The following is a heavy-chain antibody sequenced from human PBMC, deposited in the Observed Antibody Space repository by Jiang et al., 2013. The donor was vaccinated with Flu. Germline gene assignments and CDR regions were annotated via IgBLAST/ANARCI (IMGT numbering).Heavy chain of an antibody. D-gene: IGHD1-26*01. J-gene: IGHJ6*02. CDR1: GFTFVDYT. CDR3: ARGSHYYGLDV. V-gene: IGHV3-48*01. Sequence: QLLESGGGLVQPGGSLRLSCATSGFTFVDYTMTWVRQAPGKGLEWVSAISSTSTNIYYADSVKGRFTVFRDNARNSLNLQVNSLRAEDTAVYYCARGSHYYGLDVWGQGTTVTVSS. CDR2: ISSTSTNI.